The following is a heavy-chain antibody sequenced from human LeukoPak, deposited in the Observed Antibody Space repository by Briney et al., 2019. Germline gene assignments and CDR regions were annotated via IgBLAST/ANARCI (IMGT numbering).Heavy chain of an antibody. CDR3: VKDRTGTYTLDY. CDR1: GLTFRNYA. CDR2: ISDDGSRQ. J-gene: IGHJ4*02. V-gene: IGHV3-30-3*01. Sequence: PGGSLRLSCAATGLTFRNYAIHSGGQAPGTGLEWVAFISDDGSRQHYADSVKGRFTISRDNSKNTMNLQMNSLRAEDTAVYYCVKDRTGTYTLDYWGQGTLVTVSS. D-gene: IGHD3-10*01.